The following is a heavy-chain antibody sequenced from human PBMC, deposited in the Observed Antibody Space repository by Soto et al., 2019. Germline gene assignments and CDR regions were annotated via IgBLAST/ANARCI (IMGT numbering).Heavy chain of an antibody. CDR2: MIPILGIA. Sequence: QVQLVQSGAEVKKPGSSVKVSCKASVGTFSSYTISWVRQAPGHGLEWMGRMIPILGIANYAQKFQGRVTITTDKSTSTAHMELSSLRSETTAVYYCARRIAVAGTRGNWFDPWGQGTLVTVSS. V-gene: IGHV1-69*02. J-gene: IGHJ5*02. D-gene: IGHD6-19*01. CDR1: VGTFSSYT. CDR3: ARRIAVAGTRGNWFDP.